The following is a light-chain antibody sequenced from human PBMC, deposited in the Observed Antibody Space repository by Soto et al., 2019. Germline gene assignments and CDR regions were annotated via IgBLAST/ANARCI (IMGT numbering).Light chain of an antibody. Sequence: QSALTQPASVSGSPGQSITISCAGTRDDIGAYDYVSWYQQHPGNAPKLLVYEVTNRPSGVSDRFSGSKSGNTASLTISGLQAEDEADYYCNSYAGSNTFFVFGTGTKLTVL. CDR1: RDDIGAYDY. CDR2: EVT. V-gene: IGLV2-14*01. J-gene: IGLJ1*01. CDR3: NSYAGSNTFFV.